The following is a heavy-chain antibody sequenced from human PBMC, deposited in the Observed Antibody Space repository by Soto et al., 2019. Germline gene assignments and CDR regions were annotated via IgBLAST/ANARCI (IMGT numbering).Heavy chain of an antibody. CDR3: ARFRFLEWSFDY. J-gene: IGHJ4*02. CDR2: INVGNGNT. V-gene: IGHV1-3*01. CDR1: GYTLPELS. Sequence: ASVKVSCKVSGYTLPELSMHWVRQAPGQRLEWMGWINVGNGNTEYSQKFQGRVTVIRDTSAGTAYMEVSSLRSEETAVYYCARFRFLEWSFDYWGQGTLVTVSS. D-gene: IGHD3-3*01.